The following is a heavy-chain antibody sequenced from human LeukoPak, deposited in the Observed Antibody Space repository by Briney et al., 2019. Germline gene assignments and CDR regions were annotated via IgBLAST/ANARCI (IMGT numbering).Heavy chain of an antibody. V-gene: IGHV3-66*01. J-gene: IGHJ6*02. Sequence: GSLRLSCAASGFTVSSNYMSWVRQAPGKGLEWVSVIYSGGSTYYAGSMKGRFTNTRYNSKNALYLQMNSLRAEDTAVYYCARSKGDYYDSSGYYSRGMDVWGQGTTVTVSS. D-gene: IGHD3-22*01. CDR3: ARSKGDYYDSSGYYSRGMDV. CDR1: GFTVSSNY. CDR2: IYSGGST.